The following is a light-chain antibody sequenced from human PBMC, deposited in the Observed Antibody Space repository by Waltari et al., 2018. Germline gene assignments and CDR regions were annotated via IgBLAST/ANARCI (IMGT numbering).Light chain of an antibody. CDR3: QQSFGTPYT. J-gene: IGKJ2*01. Sequence: DIQMTQSPSSLSPSVGDRVTITCRASQSIRSYLNWYQQKPGKAPKVLIYAASSLQSGVPSRFSGSGSGTDFSLTISSLQPEDFATYYCQQSFGTPYTFGQGTKLEI. V-gene: IGKV1-39*01. CDR2: AAS. CDR1: QSIRSY.